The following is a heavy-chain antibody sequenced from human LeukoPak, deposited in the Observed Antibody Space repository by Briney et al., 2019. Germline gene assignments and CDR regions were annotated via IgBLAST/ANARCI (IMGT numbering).Heavy chain of an antibody. Sequence: PGGSLRLSCAASGFTFDDYAMHWVRQAPGKGLEWVSGISWNSGSIGYADSVKGRFTISRDNAKNSLYLQMNSLRAEDTALYYCAKDMLRFGDLLGGVDAFDIWGQGTMVTVSS. V-gene: IGHV3-9*01. D-gene: IGHD3-10*01. CDR2: ISWNSGSI. CDR1: GFTFDDYA. CDR3: AKDMLRFGDLLGGVDAFDI. J-gene: IGHJ3*02.